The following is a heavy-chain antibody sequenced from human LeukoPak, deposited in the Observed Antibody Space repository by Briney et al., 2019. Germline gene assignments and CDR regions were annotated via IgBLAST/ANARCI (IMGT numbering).Heavy chain of an antibody. Sequence: GGSLRLSCGASGFTFSSYAMSWVRQAPGKGLEWVSAISGSGGSTYYADSVKGRFTISRDNSKNTPYLQMNSLRAEDTAVYYCAKYPGAAVAGDFDYWGQGTLVTVSS. J-gene: IGHJ4*02. CDR2: ISGSGGST. D-gene: IGHD6-19*01. CDR3: AKYPGAAVAGDFDY. V-gene: IGHV3-23*01. CDR1: GFTFSSYA.